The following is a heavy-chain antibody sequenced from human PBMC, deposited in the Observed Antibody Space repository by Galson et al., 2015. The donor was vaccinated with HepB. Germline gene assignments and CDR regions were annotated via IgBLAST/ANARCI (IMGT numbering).Heavy chain of an antibody. CDR1: GASIRNGGFY. CDR2: IYNSGTT. V-gene: IGHV4-31*03. Sequence: TLSLTCTVSGASIRNGGFYWSRIRQHPGKGLEWIGYIYNSGTTYYNPSLQSRVSISADPSKNQFSLRLISVTAADTGVYFCARVYGSGSYYYWGQGTTVTISS. CDR3: ARVYGSGSYYY. D-gene: IGHD3-10*01. J-gene: IGHJ4*02.